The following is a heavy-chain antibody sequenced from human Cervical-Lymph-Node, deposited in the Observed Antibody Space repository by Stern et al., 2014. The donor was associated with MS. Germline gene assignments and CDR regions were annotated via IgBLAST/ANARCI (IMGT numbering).Heavy chain of an antibody. V-gene: IGHV1-69*06. CDR1: GGTFSTFS. J-gene: IGHJ3*01. CDR3: VLPSTVTTAAFDV. D-gene: IGHD4-11*01. Sequence: QVQLVQSGAEVKKPGSSVKVSCKASGGTFSTFSINWVRQVPGQSLEWMGGILPIFDTPNFAQKFQGRVPITADISTSTVYMALNSLRFDDTAVYYCVLPSTVTTAAFDVWGRGTMVTVSS. CDR2: ILPIFDTP.